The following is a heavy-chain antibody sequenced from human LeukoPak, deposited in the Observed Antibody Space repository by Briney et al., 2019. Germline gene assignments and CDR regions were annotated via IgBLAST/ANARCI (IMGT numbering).Heavy chain of an antibody. CDR3: AKEISQVVPGALDF. V-gene: IGHV3-48*03. CDR2: ISSGDSTI. J-gene: IGHJ4*02. Sequence: GGSLRLSCAASGFTFSSYEMNWVRQAPGKGLEWVSYISSGDSTIYYADSVKGRFTISRDNSKNTLYLQMNSLRAEDTAVYYCAKEISQVVPGALDFWGQGTLVTVSS. D-gene: IGHD2-2*01. CDR1: GFTFSSYE.